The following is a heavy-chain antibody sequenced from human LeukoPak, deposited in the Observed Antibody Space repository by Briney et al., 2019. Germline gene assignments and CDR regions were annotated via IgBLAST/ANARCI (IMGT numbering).Heavy chain of an antibody. J-gene: IGHJ4*02. D-gene: IGHD6-19*01. Sequence: GGSLRLSCAASGFTFSSSAMSWVRQAPGKGLEWVSAISNNGGYTYYADSVKGRFTISRDNAKNSLYLQMNSLRDEDTAVYYCARDEVRSGWYGYYFDYWGQGTLVTVSS. CDR3: ARDEVRSGWYGYYFDY. CDR2: ISNNGGYT. V-gene: IGHV3-23*01. CDR1: GFTFSSSA.